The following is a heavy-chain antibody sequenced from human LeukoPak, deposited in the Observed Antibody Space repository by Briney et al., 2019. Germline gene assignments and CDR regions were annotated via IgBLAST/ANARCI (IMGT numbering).Heavy chain of an antibody. CDR2: IKQDGSEK. CDR1: GFTFSSYW. Sequence: QPGGSLRLSCAASGFTFSSYWMSWVRQAPGKGLEWVANIKQDGSEKYYVDSVKGRFTISRDNAKSSLYLQMNSLRAEDTAVYYCASSSDLWFGESREYWGQGTLVTVSS. D-gene: IGHD3-10*01. J-gene: IGHJ4*02. CDR3: ASSSDLWFGESREY. V-gene: IGHV3-7*01.